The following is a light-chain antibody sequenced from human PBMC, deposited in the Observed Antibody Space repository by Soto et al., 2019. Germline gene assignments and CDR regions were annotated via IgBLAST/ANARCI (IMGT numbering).Light chain of an antibody. J-gene: IGKJ2*01. CDR3: QQYYYWPPYS. CDR2: AAS. Sequence: EILMTQSPVTLSVSPGDGATLSCRASQSVSRFLAWYQQTPGQRPSLLIYAASSRVLGVPARFTGSGSGTDFTLTIIDVQSEDAAIYYCQQYYYWPPYSFGQGTRREI. V-gene: IGKV3-15*01. CDR1: QSVSRF.